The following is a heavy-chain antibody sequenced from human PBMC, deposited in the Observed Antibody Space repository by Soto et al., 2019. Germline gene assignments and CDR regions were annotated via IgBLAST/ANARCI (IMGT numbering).Heavy chain of an antibody. CDR2: ISGSGGST. V-gene: IGHV3-23*01. D-gene: IGHD2-8*01. J-gene: IGHJ4*02. CDR3: AKAFIVLMVYATSFDY. CDR1: GFTFSSYA. Sequence: GGSLRLSCAASGFTFSSYAMSWVRQAPGKGLEWVSAISGSGGSTYYADSVKGRFTISRDNSKNTLYLQMNSLRAEDTAVYYCAKAFIVLMVYATSFDYWGQGTLVTVSS.